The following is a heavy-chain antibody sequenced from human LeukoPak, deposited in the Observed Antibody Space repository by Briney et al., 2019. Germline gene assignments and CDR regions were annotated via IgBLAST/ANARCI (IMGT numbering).Heavy chain of an antibody. CDR1: GGSISSHY. V-gene: IGHV4-4*07. J-gene: IGHJ6*03. CDR3: AREVRTGYWPHVHYYYYMDV. CDR2: MYISGST. Sequence: SETLSLTCTVSGGSISSHYWSWIRQPAGKGLEWIGHMYISGSTDYNPSLKSRVTMSVETSKNQFSLKLSSVTAADTAVYCCAREVRTGYWPHVHYYYYMDVWGKGTTVTVSS. D-gene: IGHD3/OR15-3a*01.